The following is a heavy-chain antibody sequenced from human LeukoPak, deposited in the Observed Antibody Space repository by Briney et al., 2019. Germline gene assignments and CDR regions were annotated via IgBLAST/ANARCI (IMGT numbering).Heavy chain of an antibody. CDR1: GFTFSSYA. V-gene: IGHV3-30-3*01. D-gene: IGHD3-10*01. Sequence: GGSLRLSCAASGFTFSSYAMHWVRQAPGKGLEWVAVISFDGSNKYYADSVKGRFTISRDNSKNTLYPQMNSLRAEDTAVYYCARDYDGSGSLDYWGQGTLVTVSS. J-gene: IGHJ4*02. CDR3: ARDYDGSGSLDY. CDR2: ISFDGSNK.